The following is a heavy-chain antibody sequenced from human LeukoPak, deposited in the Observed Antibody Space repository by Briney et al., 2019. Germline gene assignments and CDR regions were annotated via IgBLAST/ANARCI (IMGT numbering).Heavy chain of an antibody. Sequence: GGSLRLSCAASGFTFSSYWMTWVRQGPGKGLEWVANIKPDGSLIYYVDSVKGRFTISRDNAKNTLYLQMNSLRAEDTAVYYCARSDYFDYWGQGTLVTVSS. J-gene: IGHJ4*02. CDR2: IKPDGSLI. CDR3: ARSDYFDY. V-gene: IGHV3-7*01. CDR1: GFTFSSYW.